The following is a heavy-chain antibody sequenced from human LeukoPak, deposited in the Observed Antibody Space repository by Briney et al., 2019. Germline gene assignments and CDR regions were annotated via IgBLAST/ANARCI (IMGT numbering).Heavy chain of an antibody. CDR2: IYYSGST. V-gene: IGHV4-31*03. CDR1: GGSISSGGYY. D-gene: IGHD4-23*01. CDR3: AREANSDYGGNSGYFQH. Sequence: SETLSLTCTVSGGSISSGGYYWSWIRQHPGKGLEWIGYIYYSGSTYYNPSLKSRVTVSVDTSKNQFSLKLSSVTAADTAVYYCAREANSDYGGNSGYFQHWGQGTLVTVSS. J-gene: IGHJ1*01.